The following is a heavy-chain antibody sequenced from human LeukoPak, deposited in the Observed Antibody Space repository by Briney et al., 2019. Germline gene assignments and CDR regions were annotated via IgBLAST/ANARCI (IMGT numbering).Heavy chain of an antibody. Sequence: ASVKVSCKASAYTFIVYYMHCVRHAPGQGFEFLGWISTDSGGTNYPQKFQGRVTLTRDTSISSAYMKLRRLRSDDTAVYYCVTLGATNFDDWGQGTLVTVSS. CDR1: AYTFIVYY. J-gene: IGHJ4*02. CDR3: VTLGATNFDD. D-gene: IGHD1-26*01. V-gene: IGHV1-2*02. CDR2: ISTDSGGT.